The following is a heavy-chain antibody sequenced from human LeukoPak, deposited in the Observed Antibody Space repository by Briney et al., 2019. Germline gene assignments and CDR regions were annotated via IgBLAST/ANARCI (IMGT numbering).Heavy chain of an antibody. CDR3: AKEVVVSAAVGTVGFDP. Sequence: PGGSLRLSCTASGLTFSSYAMSWVRQAPGKGLEWVSAISGSGSRTYYADSVKGRFTISRDNSKNILYLRINSLRADDTAVYYCAKEVVVSAAVGTVGFDPWGQGTLVIVSS. CDR2: ISGSGSRT. J-gene: IGHJ5*02. V-gene: IGHV3-23*01. D-gene: IGHD6-13*01. CDR1: GLTFSSYA.